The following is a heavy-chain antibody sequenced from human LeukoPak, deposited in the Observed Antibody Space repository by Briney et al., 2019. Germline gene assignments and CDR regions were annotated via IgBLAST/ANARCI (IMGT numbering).Heavy chain of an antibody. CDR3: ARLGSGYGLSRFTFDY. CDR1: GGSFSGYY. J-gene: IGHJ4*02. D-gene: IGHD5-12*01. Sequence: SETLSLTCAVYGGSFSGYYWSWIRQPPGKGLEWIGEINHSGSTNYNPSLKSRVTISVDTSKNQFSLKLSSVTAADTAVYYCARLGSGYGLSRFTFDYWGQGTLVTVSS. CDR2: INHSGST. V-gene: IGHV4-34*01.